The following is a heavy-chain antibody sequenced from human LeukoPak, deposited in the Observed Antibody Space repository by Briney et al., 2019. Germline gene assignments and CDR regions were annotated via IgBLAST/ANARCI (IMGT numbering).Heavy chain of an antibody. CDR3: AKGSGRMVYAVGFDA. Sequence: GGSLRLSCAASGFTFSSYAMSWVRQAPGKGLEWVSAISGSGGSTYYADSVKGRFTISRNNSKNTLFLQTNSLRAEDTAVYYCAKGSGRMVYAVGFDAWGQGTLVTVSS. D-gene: IGHD2-8*01. V-gene: IGHV3-23*01. CDR1: GFTFSSYA. J-gene: IGHJ5*02. CDR2: ISGSGGST.